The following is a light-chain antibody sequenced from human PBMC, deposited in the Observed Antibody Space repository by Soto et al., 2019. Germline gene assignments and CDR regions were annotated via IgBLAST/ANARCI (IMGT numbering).Light chain of an antibody. CDR1: SSDIGAYDD. V-gene: IGLV2-14*01. J-gene: IGLJ1*01. CDR3: SSYTTTGIHV. CDR2: EVN. Sequence: QSVLTQPASVSGSPGQSITISCTGTSSDIGAYDDVSWYQQHPGKAPTLMIYEVNNRPSGVSNRFSGSKSGNTASLTISGLQAEDEADYYCSSYTTTGIHVFGTETKLTVL.